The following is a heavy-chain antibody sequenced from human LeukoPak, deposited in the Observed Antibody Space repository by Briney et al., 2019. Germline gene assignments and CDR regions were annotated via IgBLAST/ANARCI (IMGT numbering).Heavy chain of an antibody. CDR3: ARAGVWLPAV. CDR1: GASINSDNW. V-gene: IGHV4-4*02. D-gene: IGHD3-9*01. J-gene: IGHJ4*02. Sequence: PSETLSLTCAVSGASINSDNWWSWVRQPPGNGLGWSGEIYQSEYTNYSPSHKSRVTMSTDKSKNEFSLRLTSMTAADTAVYYCARAGVWLPAVWGQGTLVTVSS. CDR2: IYQSEYT.